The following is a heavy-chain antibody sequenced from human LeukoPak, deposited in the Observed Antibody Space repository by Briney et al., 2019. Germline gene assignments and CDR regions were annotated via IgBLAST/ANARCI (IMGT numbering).Heavy chain of an antibody. Sequence: GSSVKVSCKASGGTFSSYAISWVRQAPGQGLEWMGRIIPILGIANYAQKFQGRVTITADKSTSTAYMELSSLRSEDTAVYYCASVYYYGSGSYYTRGYYFDYWGQGTLVTVSS. CDR2: IIPILGIA. V-gene: IGHV1-69*04. D-gene: IGHD3-10*01. J-gene: IGHJ4*02. CDR3: ASVYYYGSGSYYTRGYYFDY. CDR1: GGTFSSYA.